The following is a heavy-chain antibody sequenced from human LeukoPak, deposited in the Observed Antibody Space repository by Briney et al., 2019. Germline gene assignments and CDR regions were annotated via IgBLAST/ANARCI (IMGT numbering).Heavy chain of an antibody. CDR2: IGTAGDT. J-gene: IGHJ4*02. D-gene: IGHD3-10*01. CDR1: GFTFSSYD. Sequence: GGSLRLSCAASGFTFSSYDMHWVRQAAGKGLEWVSAIGTAGDTYYPGSVKGRFTISRENAKNSLYLQMNSLRAGDTAVYYCARARNWFGLPDYWGQGTLVTVSS. CDR3: ARARNWFGLPDY. V-gene: IGHV3-13*01.